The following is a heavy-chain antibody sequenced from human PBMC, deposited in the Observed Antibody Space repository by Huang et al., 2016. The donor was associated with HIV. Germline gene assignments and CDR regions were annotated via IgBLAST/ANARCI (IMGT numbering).Heavy chain of an antibody. CDR2: SSGSGGRT. V-gene: IGHV3-23*01. Sequence: GSLRLSCAASGFTFRSYAMSWFRQALGKGLECVSASSGSGGRTYCADAVKGLFTISGDNSKNTLYLQMNSLRAEDTAVYYCAKDVRMFDPWGQGTLVTVSS. J-gene: IGHJ5*02. CDR3: AKDVRMFDP. CDR1: GFTFRSYA.